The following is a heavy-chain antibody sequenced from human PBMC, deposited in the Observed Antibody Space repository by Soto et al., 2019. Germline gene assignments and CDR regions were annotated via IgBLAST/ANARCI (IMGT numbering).Heavy chain of an antibody. CDR2: MYSSGSA. Sequence: QVQLQESGPGLVKPSQTLSLTCTVSGASISSGGFYWSWIRQHPGKGLECIGYMYSSGSAYYNPSLTSRATMSVDTSKNQFSLTLSSVTAADTAVYYCARDRRHTYGHGLAFDVWGQGTMVTVSS. CDR3: ARDRRHTYGHGLAFDV. V-gene: IGHV4-31*03. J-gene: IGHJ3*01. D-gene: IGHD5-18*01. CDR1: GASISSGGFY.